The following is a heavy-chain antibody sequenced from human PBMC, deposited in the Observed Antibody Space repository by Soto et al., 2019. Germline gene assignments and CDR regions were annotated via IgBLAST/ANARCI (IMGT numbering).Heavy chain of an antibody. V-gene: IGHV1-3*01. CDR3: ARAPDQLFDY. D-gene: IGHD2-2*01. CDR1: GYIFTAYP. Sequence: GASVKVSCKASGYIFTAYPIHWVRQAPGQRLEWMGWINAGNGNTKHSQKFQGRVTITRDTSASTAYMDLSSLRSEDTAVYYCARAPDQLFDYWGQGTLFTVSS. J-gene: IGHJ4*02. CDR2: INAGNGNT.